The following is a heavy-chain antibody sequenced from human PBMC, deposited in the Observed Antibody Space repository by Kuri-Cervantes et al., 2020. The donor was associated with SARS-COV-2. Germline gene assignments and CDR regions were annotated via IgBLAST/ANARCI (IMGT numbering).Heavy chain of an antibody. V-gene: IGHV4-4*07. CDR3: ARDDYGSGPSLIH. CDR1: GGSISSYY. J-gene: IGHJ4*02. Sequence: GSLRLSCTVSGGSISSYYWSWIRQPAGKGLEWIGRIYTSGSTNYNPSLKSRVTISVDTSKNQFSLKLSSVTAADTAVYYCARDDYGSGPSLIHWGQGTLVTGSS. CDR2: IYTSGST. D-gene: IGHD3-10*01.